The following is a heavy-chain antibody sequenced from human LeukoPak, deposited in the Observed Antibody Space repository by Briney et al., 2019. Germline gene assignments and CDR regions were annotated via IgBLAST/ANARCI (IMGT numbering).Heavy chain of an antibody. J-gene: IGHJ5*02. D-gene: IGHD1-1*01. V-gene: IGHV6-1*01. CDR2: TYYRSKWSS. CDR3: ARDADSSNEWGPFDP. Sequence: SQTLSLTCAISGDSVSSSASWNWIRQSPSRGLEWLGRTYYRSKWSSDYTTSVKSRITINADTSKNQFSLQLSSVIPEDTAVYYCARDADSSNEWGPFDPWGQGTLVTVSS. CDR1: GDSVSSSAS.